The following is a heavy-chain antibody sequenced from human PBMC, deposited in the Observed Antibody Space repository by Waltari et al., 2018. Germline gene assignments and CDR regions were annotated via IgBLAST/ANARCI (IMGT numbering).Heavy chain of an antibody. CDR1: GVSITSIRHY. CDR3: ATYIGASVGTAAFDV. CDR2: VSYSGTP. V-gene: IGHV4-39*01. D-gene: IGHD5-12*01. J-gene: IGHJ3*01. Sequence: QLQLQESGPRLVRPSETLSLICRVSGVSITSIRHYCAWIRRSPGQGLEWIGTVSYSGTPYLSPSLKSRVSVSRDTSKNQVSLILGSVTAADMAVYYCATYIGASVGTAAFDVWGQGTMVTVSS.